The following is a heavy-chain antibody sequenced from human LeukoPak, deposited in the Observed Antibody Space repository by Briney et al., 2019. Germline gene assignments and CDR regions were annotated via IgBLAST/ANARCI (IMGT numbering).Heavy chain of an antibody. CDR2: INHSGST. D-gene: IGHD6-19*01. Sequence: SETLSLTCAVYGESFSGYYWSWIRQPPGKGLEWIGEINHSGSTNYNPSLKSRVTISVDTSKNQFSLKLSSVTAADTAVYYCARGPEAVGGTEFYFVYWGQGTLVTVSS. CDR3: ARGPEAVGGTEFYFVY. CDR1: GESFSGYY. V-gene: IGHV4-34*01. J-gene: IGHJ4*02.